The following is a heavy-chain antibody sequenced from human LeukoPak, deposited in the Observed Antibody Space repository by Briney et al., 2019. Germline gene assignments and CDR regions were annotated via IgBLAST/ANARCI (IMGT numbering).Heavy chain of an antibody. V-gene: IGHV3-15*01. CDR2: IKSKTDGGTT. Sequence: GGSLRLSCAASGFTFSNAWMNWVRQAPGKGLEWVGRIKSKTDGGTTDYAAPVKGRFTVSRDDSKNTLYLQMNSLQTEDTAVYYCTTLLGPYYDILTGYYKYSFDYWGQGTLVTVSS. CDR1: GFTFSNAW. D-gene: IGHD3-9*01. J-gene: IGHJ4*02. CDR3: TTLLGPYYDILTGYYKYSFDY.